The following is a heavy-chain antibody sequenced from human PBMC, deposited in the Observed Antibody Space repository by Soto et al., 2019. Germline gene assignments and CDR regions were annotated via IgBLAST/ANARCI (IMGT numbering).Heavy chain of an antibody. CDR3: ARQGDYCISTSCYVTDV. Sequence: SETLSLTCAVSGGSISSGGYSWSWIRQPPGKGLEWIGYIYHSGSTYYNPSLKSRVTISVDRSKNQFSLKLSSVTAADTAVYYCARQGDYCISTSCYVTDVWGQGTTVTRLL. CDR2: IYHSGST. CDR1: GGSISSGGYS. D-gene: IGHD2-2*01. V-gene: IGHV4-30-2*01. J-gene: IGHJ6*02.